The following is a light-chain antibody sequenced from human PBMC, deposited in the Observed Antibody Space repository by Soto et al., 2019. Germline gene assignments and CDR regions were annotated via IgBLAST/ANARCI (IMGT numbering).Light chain of an antibody. J-gene: IGLJ1*01. CDR3: SSYTSSSTYV. CDR1: SSDVGGYNY. Sequence: QSALTQPASVSGSPGQSITISCTGTSSDVGGYNYVSWYQPHPGKAPKLMIYDVSNRPSGVSNRFSGSKSGNTASLTISGLQAEDEADYNCSSYTSSSTYVFGTGTKLTVL. V-gene: IGLV2-14*01. CDR2: DVS.